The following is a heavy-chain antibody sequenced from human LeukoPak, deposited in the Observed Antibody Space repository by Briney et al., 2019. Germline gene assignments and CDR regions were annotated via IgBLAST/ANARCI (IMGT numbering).Heavy chain of an antibody. Sequence: PSETLSLTCSVSGGSLTNYYWGWLRQPPGKGLEFIGYIHSDGTTNYDSSLQSRVAISLDTSKIQFSLRLYSVTAADTALYFCARLNFRGGEALHFDSWGQGTLVTVSS. D-gene: IGHD3-16*01. CDR3: ARLNFRGGEALHFDS. CDR1: GGSLTNYY. J-gene: IGHJ4*02. V-gene: IGHV4-4*09. CDR2: IHSDGTT.